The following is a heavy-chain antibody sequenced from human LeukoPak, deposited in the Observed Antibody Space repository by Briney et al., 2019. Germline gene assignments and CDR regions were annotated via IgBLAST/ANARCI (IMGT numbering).Heavy chain of an antibody. CDR1: GFTFSSYA. D-gene: IGHD6-19*01. Sequence: PGGSLRLSCAASGFTFSSYAMSWVRQAPGKGLEWVSGISGSGGSTYYADSVKGRFTISRDNSKNTLYLQTNSLRAEDTAVYYCAKVGSGRYYFDYWGQGTLVTVSS. CDR2: ISGSGGST. V-gene: IGHV3-23*01. J-gene: IGHJ4*02. CDR3: AKVGSGRYYFDY.